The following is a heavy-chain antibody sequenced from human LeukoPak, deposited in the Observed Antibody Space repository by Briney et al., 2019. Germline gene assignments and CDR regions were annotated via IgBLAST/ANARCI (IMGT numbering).Heavy chain of an antibody. D-gene: IGHD2-15*01. CDR1: GYTFTDYY. J-gene: IGHJ4*02. Sequence: ASVKVSCKASGYTFTDYYMHWVRQAPGQGLEWMGWINPNSGGTNYAQKFQGRVTMTRDTSISTAYMELSRLRSDDTAVYYCARVTVLKPARVVVVAATPLGYWGQGTLVTVSS. CDR2: INPNSGGT. CDR3: ARVTVLKPARVVVVAATPLGY. V-gene: IGHV1-2*02.